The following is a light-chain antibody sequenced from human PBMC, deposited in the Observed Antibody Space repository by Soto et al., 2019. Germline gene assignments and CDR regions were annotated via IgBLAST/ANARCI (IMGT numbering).Light chain of an antibody. Sequence: EIVLTQSPATLSLSPGERATLSCRASPSVSGSLAWYQHKPGQAPRLLIYDASNMAPGIPTRFSGSWSGTDFTLTISSLEPEEFSVYFCQQRNNWPYTFGQGTKLEIK. CDR1: PSVSGS. CDR3: QQRNNWPYT. J-gene: IGKJ2*01. V-gene: IGKV3-11*01. CDR2: DAS.